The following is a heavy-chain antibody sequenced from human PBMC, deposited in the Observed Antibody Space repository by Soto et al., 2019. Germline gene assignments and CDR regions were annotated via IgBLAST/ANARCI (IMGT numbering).Heavy chain of an antibody. D-gene: IGHD2-15*01. V-gene: IGHV3-15*01. CDR3: AKSGGHAY. CDR2: IKSQSDGGAT. J-gene: IGHJ4*02. Sequence: PGGSLRLSCAASGFLFSNAWMSWVRQGPGKGLEWVARIKSQSDGGATEYAAVVKGRFTVSRDSAKKSLFLQMNNLGPDDTAVYYCAKSGGHAYLGQGTRVTVSS. CDR1: GFLFSNAW.